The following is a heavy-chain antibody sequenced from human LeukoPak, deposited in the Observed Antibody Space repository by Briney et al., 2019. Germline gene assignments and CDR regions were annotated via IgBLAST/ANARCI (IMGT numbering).Heavy chain of an antibody. CDR1: GLTFSSYW. V-gene: IGHV3-74*01. CDR3: ARGGRDCSSTSCYFYYYYYMDV. CDR2: INSDGSST. Sequence: GGSVRLSCAASGLTFSSYWMHWVRQAPGKGLVWVSRINSDGSSTSYADSVKGRFTISRDNAKNTLYLQMNSLRAEDTAVYYCARGGRDCSSTSCYFYYYYYMDVWGKGTTVTISS. D-gene: IGHD2-2*01. J-gene: IGHJ6*03.